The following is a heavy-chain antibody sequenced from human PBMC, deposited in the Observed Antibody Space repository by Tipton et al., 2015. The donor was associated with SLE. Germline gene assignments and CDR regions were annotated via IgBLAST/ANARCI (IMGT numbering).Heavy chain of an antibody. Sequence: SLRLSCAASGFTFSRYFMNWVRQAPGKRLEWVANIDPVGSETYYVDSVKGRFTISRDNANSSLYLQMSSLRAEDTAVYFFARGYDVTPGYLGSWGQGTLVSVSS. CDR2: IDPVGSET. J-gene: IGHJ4*02. CDR1: GFTFSRYF. V-gene: IGHV3-7*01. D-gene: IGHD3-3*01. CDR3: ARGYDVTPGYLGS.